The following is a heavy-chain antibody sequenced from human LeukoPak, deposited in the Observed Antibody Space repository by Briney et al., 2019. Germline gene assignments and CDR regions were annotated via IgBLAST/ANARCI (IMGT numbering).Heavy chain of an antibody. V-gene: IGHV3-13*01. CDR2: IGTASDT. D-gene: IGHD1-1*01. CDR1: GFTFSSFD. CDR3: ARGPPRGKYYYMDV. Sequence: GGSLRLSCAASGFTFSSFDMHWVRHPTGQGLEWVSTIGTASDTYYPGSVEGRFTLSRDKSKNSLYLQMNSLTAGDTAVYYCARGPPRGKYYYMDVWGKGTTVTVSS. J-gene: IGHJ6*03.